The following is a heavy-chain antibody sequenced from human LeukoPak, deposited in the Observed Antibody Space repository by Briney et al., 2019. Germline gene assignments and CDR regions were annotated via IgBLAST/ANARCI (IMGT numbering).Heavy chain of an antibody. V-gene: IGHV4-34*01. J-gene: IGHJ4*02. CDR1: GESFSGYY. CDR3: ARDSTTVTLPFFDY. CDR2: TNHSGST. Sequence: SETLSLTCAVYGESFSGYYWSWIRQPPGRGLQWIGETNHSGSTNYNPSLKSRITISVDTSKNQFSLKLSSVTAADTAVYYCARDSTTVTLPFFDYWGQGTLVTVSS. D-gene: IGHD4-17*01.